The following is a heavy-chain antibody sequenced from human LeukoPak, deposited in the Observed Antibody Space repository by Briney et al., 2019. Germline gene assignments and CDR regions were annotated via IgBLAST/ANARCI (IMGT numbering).Heavy chain of an antibody. CDR2: IRYDGSNK. CDR3: AKDRYYYDSSGYSDSDY. Sequence: GGSLRLSCAASGFTFSSYGMHWVRQAPGKGLEWVAFIRYDGSNKYYADSVKGRFTISRDNSKNTLYLQMNSLRAEDTAVYYCAKDRYYYDSSGYSDSDYWGQGTLVTVSS. CDR1: GFTFSSYG. V-gene: IGHV3-30*02. D-gene: IGHD3-22*01. J-gene: IGHJ4*02.